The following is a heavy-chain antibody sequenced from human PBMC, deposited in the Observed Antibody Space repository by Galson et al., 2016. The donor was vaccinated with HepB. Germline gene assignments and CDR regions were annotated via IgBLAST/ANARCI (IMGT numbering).Heavy chain of an antibody. CDR1: GFTFSSYW. D-gene: IGHD3-10*01. J-gene: IGHJ6*02. CDR3: AKAYGSGSSFYYYYGMDV. Sequence: SLRLSCAASGFTFSSYWMHWVRQAPGKGLVWVSRINSGGSSTSYADSVKGRFTISRDNAKNTLYLQMNSLRAEGTAVYYCAKAYGSGSSFYYYYGMDVWGQGTTVTVSS. CDR2: INSGGSST. V-gene: IGHV3-74*01.